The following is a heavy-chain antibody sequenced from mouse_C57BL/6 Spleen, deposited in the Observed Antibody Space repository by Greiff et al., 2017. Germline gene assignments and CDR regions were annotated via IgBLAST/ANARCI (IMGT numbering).Heavy chain of an antibody. CDR1: GYTFTSYW. V-gene: IGHV1-69*01. Sequence: QVQLKQPGAELVMPGASVKLSCKASGYTFTSYWMHWVKQRPGQGLEWIGEIDPSDSYTNYNQKFKGKSTLTVDKSSSTAYMQLSSLTSEDSAVYYCARRVYYGSSGDWYFDVWGTGTTVTVSS. D-gene: IGHD1-1*01. CDR3: ARRVYYGSSGDWYFDV. CDR2: IDPSDSYT. J-gene: IGHJ1*03.